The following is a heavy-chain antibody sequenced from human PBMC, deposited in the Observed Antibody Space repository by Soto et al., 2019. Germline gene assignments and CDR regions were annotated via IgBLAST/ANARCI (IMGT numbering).Heavy chain of an antibody. CDR3: ARDGGGYCSSTSCYKRNNWFDP. Sequence: PSETLSLTCTVSGGSISSGGYYWSWIRQHPGKGLEWIGYIYYSGSTNYNPSLKSRVTMSVDTSKNQFSLKLSSVTAADTAVYYCARDGGGYCSSTSCYKRNNWFDPWGQGTLVTVSS. CDR1: GGSISSGGYY. D-gene: IGHD2-2*01. J-gene: IGHJ5*02. V-gene: IGHV4-61*08. CDR2: IYYSGST.